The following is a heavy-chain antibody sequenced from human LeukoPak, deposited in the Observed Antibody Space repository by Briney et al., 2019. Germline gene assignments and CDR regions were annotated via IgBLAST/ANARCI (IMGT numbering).Heavy chain of an antibody. CDR3: VWSTSFPRGFDY. CDR2: IYPVDSDT. D-gene: IGHD2-2*01. CDR1: GWGFTSYW. Sequence: PGEXLKISCKGSGWGFTSYWIGWVRRMTGKGREWMGIIYPVDSDTRYSPSFQRQVTISADKSISTAYLQWSSLKASDTAMYYCVWSTSFPRGFDYWGQGTLVTVSS. V-gene: IGHV5-51*01. J-gene: IGHJ4*02.